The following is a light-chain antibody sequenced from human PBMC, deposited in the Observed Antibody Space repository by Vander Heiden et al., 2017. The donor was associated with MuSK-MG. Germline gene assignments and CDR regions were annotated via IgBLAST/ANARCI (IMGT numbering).Light chain of an antibody. CDR1: QDISKS. J-gene: IGKJ2*02. CDR2: DAS. V-gene: IGKV1-NL1*01. CDR3: QQDDTNPCT. Sequence: DIQMTQSPSSLSASVGDRVTITCRASQDISKSLAWYQQKPGQAPKLLLYDASTLEGGVPTRFNGSGSGATYTLTISSLQPEDFATFYCQQDDTNPCTFGQGSKLAIK.